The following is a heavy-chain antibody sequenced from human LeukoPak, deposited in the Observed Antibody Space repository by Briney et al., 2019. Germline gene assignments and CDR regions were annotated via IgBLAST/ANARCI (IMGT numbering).Heavy chain of an antibody. D-gene: IGHD4-17*01. Sequence: PGESLKISCAASGFTFSDYYVSWIRQAPAKGLEWISYIGKSGSYTNYADSVKGRFTISRDNAKNSVYLQMSSLTTEDTAVYYCARGSDYGDNFDDFDYWGQGTLVTVSS. CDR3: ARGSDYGDNFDDFDY. CDR1: GFTFSDYY. J-gene: IGHJ4*02. CDR2: IGKSGSYT. V-gene: IGHV3-11*03.